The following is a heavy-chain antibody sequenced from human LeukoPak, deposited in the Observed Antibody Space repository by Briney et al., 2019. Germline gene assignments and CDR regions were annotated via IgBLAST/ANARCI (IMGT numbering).Heavy chain of an antibody. CDR3: ARVATTTPVLLWFGEYRGYFDY. J-gene: IGHJ4*02. V-gene: IGHV1-18*01. CDR2: ISAYNGNT. D-gene: IGHD3-10*01. CDR1: GYTFTSYG. Sequence: GASVKVSCKASGYTFTSYGISWVRQAPGQGLEWMGWISAYNGNTNYAQKLQGRVTMTTDTSTSTAYMELRSLRSDDTAVYYCARVATTTPVLLWFGEYRGYFDYWGQGTLVTVSS.